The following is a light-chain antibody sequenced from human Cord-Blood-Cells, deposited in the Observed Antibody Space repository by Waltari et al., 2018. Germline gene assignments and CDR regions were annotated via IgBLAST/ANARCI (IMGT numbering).Light chain of an antibody. V-gene: IGLV2-23*01. CDR2: EGS. Sequence: QSALTQPAPVSGSPGQSITISCTGTTSDVGSYNLVSWYQQHPGKAPKLMIYEGSKRHSGISNRFSGSKSGNTASLTISGLQAEDEADYYCCSYAGSSTLVFGGGTKLTVL. J-gene: IGLJ2*01. CDR1: TSDVGSYNL. CDR3: CSYAGSSTLV.